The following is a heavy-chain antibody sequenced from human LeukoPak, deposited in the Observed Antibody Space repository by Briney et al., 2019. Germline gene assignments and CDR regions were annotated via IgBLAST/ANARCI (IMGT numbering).Heavy chain of an antibody. D-gene: IGHD5-12*01. CDR2: ISSSSSYI. CDR3: ARDSGYDLHIFDY. J-gene: IGHJ4*02. Sequence: GGSLRLSCAASGFTFSSYWVHWVRQAPGKGLEWVSSISSSSSYIYYADSVKGRFTISRDNAKNSLYLQMNSLRAEDTAVYYCARDSGYDLHIFDYWGQGTLVTVSS. CDR1: GFTFSSYW. V-gene: IGHV3-21*01.